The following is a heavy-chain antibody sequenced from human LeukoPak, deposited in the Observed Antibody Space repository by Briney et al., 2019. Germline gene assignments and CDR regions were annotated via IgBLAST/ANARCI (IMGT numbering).Heavy chain of an antibody. V-gene: IGHV4-59*01. D-gene: IGHD2-15*01. CDR2: IYYSGST. CDR1: GGSISSYY. CDR3: ARSVEGYCRGGSCYSYSYYMDV. Sequence: SETLSLTCTVSGGSISSYYWSWIRQPPGKGLEWIGYIYYSGSTNYNPSLESRVTISVDTSKNQFSLKLSSVTAADTAVYYCARSVEGYCRGGSCYSYSYYMDVWGKGTTVTVSS. J-gene: IGHJ6*03.